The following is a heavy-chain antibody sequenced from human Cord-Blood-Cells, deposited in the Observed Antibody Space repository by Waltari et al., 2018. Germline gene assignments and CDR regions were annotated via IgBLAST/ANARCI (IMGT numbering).Heavy chain of an antibody. J-gene: IGHJ6*03. CDR2: IYTSGST. Sequence: QVRLQESGPGLVKPSATLSLTCTVRGAPISSYYGTWIRQPAGKGLEWIGRIYTSGSTNYNHSLKSRVTMSVDTSKNQFSLKLSSVTAADTAVYYCAREVVPAAPKTYYYYYYMDVWGKGTTVTVSS. V-gene: IGHV4-4*07. CDR3: AREVVPAAPKTYYYYYYMDV. D-gene: IGHD2-2*01. CDR1: GAPISSYY.